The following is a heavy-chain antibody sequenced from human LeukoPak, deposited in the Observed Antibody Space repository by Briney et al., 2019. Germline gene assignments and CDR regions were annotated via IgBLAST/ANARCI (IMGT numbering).Heavy chain of an antibody. CDR2: ISHSGST. D-gene: IGHD2-15*01. V-gene: IGHV4-34*01. CDR1: GGSFSGYY. Sequence: SETLSLTCAVYGGSFSGYYWRWVRQPPGKGLEWIGEISHSGSTNYNPSLKSRVTISVDTSKNQFSLKLSSVTAADTAVYYCARGVGYCSGGSCYPDYFDYWGQGTLVTVSS. CDR3: ARGVGYCSGGSCYPDYFDY. J-gene: IGHJ4*02.